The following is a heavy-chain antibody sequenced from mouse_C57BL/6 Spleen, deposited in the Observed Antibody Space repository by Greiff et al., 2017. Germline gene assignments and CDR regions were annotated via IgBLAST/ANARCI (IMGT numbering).Heavy chain of an antibody. D-gene: IGHD1-1*01. CDR2: INPNNGGT. CDR1: GYTFTDYN. J-gene: IGHJ4*01. V-gene: IGHV1-18*01. Sequence: VQLQQSGPELVKPGASVKIPCKASGYTFTDYNMDWVKQSHGKSLEWIGDINPNNGGTIYNQKFKGKATLTVDKSSSTAYMELRSLTSEDTAVYYCARLVFITTVVATDYAMDYWGQGTSVTVSS. CDR3: ARLVFITTVVATDYAMDY.